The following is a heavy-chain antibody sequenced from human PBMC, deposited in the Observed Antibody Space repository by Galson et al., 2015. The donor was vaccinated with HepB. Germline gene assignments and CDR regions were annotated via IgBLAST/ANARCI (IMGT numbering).Heavy chain of an antibody. D-gene: IGHD3-9*01. V-gene: IGHV5-10-1*01. CDR1: GYSFTSYW. Sequence: QSGAEVKKPGESLRISCKGSGYSFTSYWISWVRQMPGKGLEWMGRIDPSDSYTNYSPSFQGHVTISADKSISTAYLQWSSLKASDTAMYYCAGGGYFNWSGGDYYYYGMDVWGQGTTVTVSS. CDR3: AGGGYFNWSGGDYYYYGMDV. CDR2: IDPSDSYT. J-gene: IGHJ6*02.